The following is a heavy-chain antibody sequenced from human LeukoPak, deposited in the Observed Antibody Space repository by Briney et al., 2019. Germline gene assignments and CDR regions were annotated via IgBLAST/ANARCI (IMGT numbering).Heavy chain of an antibody. Sequence: GRSLRLSCTASGFTFRRSAMHWVRQAPGKGLEWVAVISYDGVNTYYADSVKGRFTISRDNSKSTVFLQMSSLRHEDTAVYFCARDLGLAVASSWGGLDYWGQGTLVTVSS. J-gene: IGHJ4*02. CDR1: GFTFRRSA. D-gene: IGHD6-19*01. CDR2: ISYDGVNT. V-gene: IGHV3-30*04. CDR3: ARDLGLAVASSWGGLDY.